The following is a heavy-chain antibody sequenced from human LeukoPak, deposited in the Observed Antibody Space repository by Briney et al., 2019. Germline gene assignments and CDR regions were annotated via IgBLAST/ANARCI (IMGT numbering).Heavy chain of an antibody. D-gene: IGHD2/OR15-2a*01. J-gene: IGHJ4*02. CDR3: ARGPPTAATFYFLDF. V-gene: IGHV4-34*01. Sequence: SETLSLTCAVYGESFSVYYWSWIRQPPGKGLEWIGEINHSGGINYNPSLKRRVSLSVDTSKNQFSLKLSSVTAADTAVYYCARGPPTAATFYFLDFWGQGTLVAVSA. CDR2: INHSGGI. CDR1: GESFSVYY.